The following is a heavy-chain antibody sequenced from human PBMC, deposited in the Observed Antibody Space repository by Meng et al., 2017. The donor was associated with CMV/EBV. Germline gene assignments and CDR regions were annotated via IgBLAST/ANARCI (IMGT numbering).Heavy chain of an antibody. Sequence: SVSRVSSTYLRWVRQAPGKVLEWVSVIYSGDNTYYADSVKVRFTISRDNSKNTLYLQMNSLRAEDTAVYYCARGGYDILTGYIAPFDYWGQGTLVTVSS. V-gene: IGHV3-53*01. D-gene: IGHD3-9*01. J-gene: IGHJ4*02. CDR3: ARGGYDILTGYIAPFDY. CDR2: IYSGDNT. CDR1: VSRVSSTY.